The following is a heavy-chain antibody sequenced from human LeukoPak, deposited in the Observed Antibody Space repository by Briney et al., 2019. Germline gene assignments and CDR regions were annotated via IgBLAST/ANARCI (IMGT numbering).Heavy chain of an antibody. J-gene: IGHJ6*03. D-gene: IGHD6-19*01. CDR1: GYTFTSYD. Sequence: GASVKVSCKASGYTFTSYDINWVRQATGQGLEWMGWMNPNSGNTGYAQKFQGRVTITRNTSISTAYMELSSQRSEDTAVYYCARGPAGDYFYYYYMDVWGKGTTVTVSS. V-gene: IGHV1-8*03. CDR3: ARGPAGDYFYYYYMDV. CDR2: MNPNSGNT.